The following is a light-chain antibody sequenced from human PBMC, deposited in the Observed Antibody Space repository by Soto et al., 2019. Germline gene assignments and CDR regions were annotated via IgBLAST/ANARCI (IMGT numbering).Light chain of an antibody. J-gene: IGLJ1*01. CDR1: SSDVGSFNL. CDR3: FSYARSNTYV. V-gene: IGLV2-23*02. CDR2: EVN. Sequence: QSVLTQPASVSGSPGQSITISCTGTSSDVGSFNLVSWYQQHPGKAPKLMIYEVNKRPSGVSNRFSGSKSGNTASLTISGLQAEDEADYYCFSYARSNTYVFGTGTKAPS.